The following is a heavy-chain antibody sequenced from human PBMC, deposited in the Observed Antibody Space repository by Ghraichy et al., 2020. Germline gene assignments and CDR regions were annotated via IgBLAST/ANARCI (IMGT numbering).Heavy chain of an antibody. CDR1: GFTFSAYW. V-gene: IGHV3-7*01. D-gene: IGHD3-16*01. CDR2: IKQDGSEK. CDR3: ARDWGEPNDY. Sequence: GESLNISCAASGFTFSAYWMTWVRQAPGKGLEWVANIKQDGSEKYYVDSVKGRFTISRDNAKNSLYLQMNSLGADDTALYYCARDWGEPNDYWGQGTLVTVSS. J-gene: IGHJ4*02.